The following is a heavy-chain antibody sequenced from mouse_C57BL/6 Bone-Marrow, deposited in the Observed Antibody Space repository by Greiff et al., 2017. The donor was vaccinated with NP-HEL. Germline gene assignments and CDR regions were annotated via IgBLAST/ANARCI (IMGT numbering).Heavy chain of an antibody. D-gene: IGHD1-1*01. CDR2: IYPRSGNT. Sequence: QVQLQQSGAELARPGASVKLSCKASGYTFTSYGISWVKQRTGQGLEWIGEIYPRSGNTYYNEKFKGKATMTADKSSSTAYMELRSLTSEDSAVYFCARAGRVVYFDYWGQGTTLTVSS. CDR1: GYTFTSYG. CDR3: ARAGRVVYFDY. V-gene: IGHV1-81*01. J-gene: IGHJ2*01.